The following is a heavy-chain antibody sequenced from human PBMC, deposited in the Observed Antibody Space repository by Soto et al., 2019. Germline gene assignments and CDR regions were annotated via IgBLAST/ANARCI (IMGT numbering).Heavy chain of an antibody. CDR1: GYTFTSYG. CDR2: ISAYNGNT. CDR3: GRDRRYDSSGYYYQNAFDI. Sequence: QVQLVQSGAEVKKPGASVKVSCKASGYTFTSYGISWVRQAPGQGLEWMGWISAYNGNTNYAQKLQGRVTMTTDTSTSTAYMGLRSLRSDDTAVYYCGRDRRYDSSGYYYQNAFDIWGQGTMVTVSS. V-gene: IGHV1-18*04. D-gene: IGHD3-22*01. J-gene: IGHJ3*02.